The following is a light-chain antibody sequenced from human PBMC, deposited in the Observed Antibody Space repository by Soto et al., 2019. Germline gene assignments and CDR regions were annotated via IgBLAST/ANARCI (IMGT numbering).Light chain of an antibody. Sequence: DIQMTQSPSSLSASVGDRVTITCRASQDISNSLAWYQQKPGEVPKVLIYATSILQSGVPARFSGSGSGTDFTLTISSLQPEDVATYYCQNYNSAPLTFGVGTKVEI. CDR1: QDISNS. V-gene: IGKV1-27*01. CDR2: ATS. J-gene: IGKJ4*01. CDR3: QNYNSAPLT.